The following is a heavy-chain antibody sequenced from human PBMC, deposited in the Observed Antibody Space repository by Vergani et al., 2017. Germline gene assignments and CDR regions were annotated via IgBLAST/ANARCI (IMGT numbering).Heavy chain of an antibody. CDR2: ISGSGGST. D-gene: IGHD3-10*01. V-gene: IGHV3-23*01. J-gene: IGHJ4*02. CDR1: GFTFSSYA. CDR3: AKHSGAGWFGELSFDY. Sequence: EVQLLESVGGLVQPGGSLRLSCAASGFTFSSYAMSWVRQAPGKGLEWVSAISGSGGSTYYADSVKGRFTISRDNSKNTLYLQMNSLRAEDTAVYYCAKHSGAGWFGELSFDYWGQGTLVTVSS.